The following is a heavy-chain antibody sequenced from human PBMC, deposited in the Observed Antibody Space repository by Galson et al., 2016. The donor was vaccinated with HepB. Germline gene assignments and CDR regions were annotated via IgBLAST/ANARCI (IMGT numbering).Heavy chain of an antibody. J-gene: IGHJ2*01. CDR1: GYTFTDYY. CDR2: INPKTGVT. Sequence: SVKVSCKASGYTFTDYYMHWVRQAPGQGLEWMGRINPKTGVTSSAQTFQGRVTMTRDTSINTFYMDLSSLRSDDTAVYYCAKEVGFRRNWYLDLWGRGTLVTVSS. V-gene: IGHV1-2*06. D-gene: IGHD1-26*01. CDR3: AKEVGFRRNWYLDL.